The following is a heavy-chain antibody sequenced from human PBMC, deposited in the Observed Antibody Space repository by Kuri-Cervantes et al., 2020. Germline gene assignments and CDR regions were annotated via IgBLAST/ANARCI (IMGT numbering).Heavy chain of an antibody. CDR1: EFTFSDYS. D-gene: IGHD6-13*01. CDR2: ISSSGNYK. CDR3: ASGIAAAGWATETWYFDL. Sequence: GGSLRLSCAASEFTFSDYSMNWVRQAPGKGLEWVSCISSSGNYKFYADSVKGRFTISRDNAEKSVYLQMNSLRAEDTAVYYCASGIAAAGWATETWYFDLWGRGTLVTVSS. V-gene: IGHV3-21*01. J-gene: IGHJ2*01.